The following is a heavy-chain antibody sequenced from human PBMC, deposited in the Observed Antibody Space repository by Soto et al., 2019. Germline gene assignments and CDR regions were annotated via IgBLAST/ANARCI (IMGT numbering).Heavy chain of an antibody. CDR1: GFTFSDYG. CDR3: AKEMYPRTVLESLSPWGDY. CDR2: VSYDGSYK. D-gene: IGHD4-17*01. V-gene: IGHV3-30*18. Sequence: QVQLVESGGGVAQHGRSMSLSCAVSGFTFSDYGMHWVRQAPGTGLVWVAVVSYDGSYKYYADSVKSRFTVSRDFSGNTLFLQMNSLRLDDTAVYFCAKEMYPRTVLESLSPWGDYWDPGTLGSFS. J-gene: IGHJ4*02.